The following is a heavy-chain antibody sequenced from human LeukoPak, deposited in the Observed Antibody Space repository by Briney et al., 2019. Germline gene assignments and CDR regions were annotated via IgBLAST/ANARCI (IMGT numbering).Heavy chain of an antibody. CDR2: IYTSGST. D-gene: IGHD3-10*01. V-gene: IGHV4-61*02. CDR1: GGSISSGSYY. Sequence: PSETLSLTCTVSGGSISSGSYYWSWIRQPAGKGLEWIGRIYTSGSTNYNPSLKSRVTISVDTSKNQFSLKLSSVTAADTAVYYCARGADQPTGFGDQTQDLYYYYMDVWGKGTTVTVSS. J-gene: IGHJ6*03. CDR3: ARGADQPTGFGDQTQDLYYYYMDV.